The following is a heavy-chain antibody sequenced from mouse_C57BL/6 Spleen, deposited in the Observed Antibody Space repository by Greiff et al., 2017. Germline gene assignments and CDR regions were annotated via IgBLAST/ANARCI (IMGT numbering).Heavy chain of an antibody. CDR3: ASEGTFAWFAY. V-gene: IGHV1-82*01. J-gene: IGHJ3*01. CDR1: GYAFSSSW. CDR2: IYPGAGDT. Sequence: QVQLQQSGPELVKPGASVKISCKASGYAFSSSWMNWVKQRPGKGLEWIGRIYPGAGDTNYNGKFKGKATLTADKSSSTAYMQLRSLTSEDSAVYFCASEGTFAWFAYWGQGTLVTVSA.